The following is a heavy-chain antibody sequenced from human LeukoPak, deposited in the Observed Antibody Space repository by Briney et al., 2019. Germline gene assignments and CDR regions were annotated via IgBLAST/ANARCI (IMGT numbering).Heavy chain of an antibody. CDR1: GFTFSSYW. Sequence: GGSLRLSCAASGFTFSSYWMSWVRQAPGKGLEWVANIKQDGSEKYYVDSVKGRFTISRDNAKNSLYLQMNSLRAEDTAVYYCARAHAYLSIAAHNWFDPWGQGTLVTVSS. D-gene: IGHD6-6*01. V-gene: IGHV3-7*01. CDR2: IKQDGSEK. CDR3: ARAHAYLSIAAHNWFDP. J-gene: IGHJ5*02.